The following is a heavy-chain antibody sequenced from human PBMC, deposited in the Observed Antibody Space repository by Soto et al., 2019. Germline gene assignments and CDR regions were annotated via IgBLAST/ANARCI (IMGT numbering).Heavy chain of an antibody. D-gene: IGHD6-19*01. V-gene: IGHV3-64*01. CDR3: ARGRVVERSGSASGWATYFDY. CDR1: GFRFSDYA. CDR2: ISYNGVSP. J-gene: IGHJ4*02. Sequence: GGSLRLSCAASGFRFSDYAMFWVRQAPGKGLEYVSAISYNGVSPYYANSVKDRFTISRDNSKDMLYLQMGSLRAEDTAVYHCARGRVVERSGSASGWATYFDYWGQGSLVTVSS.